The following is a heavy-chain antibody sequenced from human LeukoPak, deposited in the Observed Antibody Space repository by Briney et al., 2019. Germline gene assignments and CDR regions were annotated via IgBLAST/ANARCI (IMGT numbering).Heavy chain of an antibody. V-gene: IGHV4-30-4*01. D-gene: IGHD3-22*01. J-gene: IGHJ5*02. CDR1: GGSISSGDYY. CDR3: ARPYYYDSRIDP. Sequence: SQTLSLTCTVSGGSISSGDYYWSWIRQPPGKGMEWIAYMYYSGSTYYNPSLKSRVTMSADTSKNQLSLKLSSVTAADTAVYYCARPYYYDSRIDPWGQGILVTVSS. CDR2: MYYSGST.